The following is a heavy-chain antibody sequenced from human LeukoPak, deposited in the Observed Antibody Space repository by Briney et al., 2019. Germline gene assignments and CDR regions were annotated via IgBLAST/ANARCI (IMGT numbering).Heavy chain of an antibody. V-gene: IGHV3-7*01. Sequence: GGSLRLSCAASGFTFSSYSMTWVRQAPGKGLEWVANIKEDGSEKYYVDPVTGRFTISRDNAKNLLYLQMNSLRAEDTAVYFCAREYGYYFDSWGQGTLVTVSS. CDR1: GFTFSSYS. D-gene: IGHD3-22*01. CDR3: AREYGYYFDS. J-gene: IGHJ4*02. CDR2: IKEDGSEK.